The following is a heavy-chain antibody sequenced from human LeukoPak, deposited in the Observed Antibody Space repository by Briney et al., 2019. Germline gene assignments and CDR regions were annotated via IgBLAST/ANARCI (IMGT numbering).Heavy chain of an antibody. CDR3: GRCGRGWYQVDY. J-gene: IGHJ4*02. CDR1: GFTLTDYY. D-gene: IGHD6-19*01. CDR2: ISSSGSTI. Sequence: PGGSLRLSCTASGFTLTDYYMNWIRQAPGKGLEWISYISSSGSTIYNAESVKGRFTVSRDNAKNSLYLQMNSLRPEDTAVYYCGRCGRGWYQVDYWGQGTLVTVSS. V-gene: IGHV3-11*01.